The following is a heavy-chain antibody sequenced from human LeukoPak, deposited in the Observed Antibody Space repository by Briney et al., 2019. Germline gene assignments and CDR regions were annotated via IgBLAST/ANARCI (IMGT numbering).Heavy chain of an antibody. CDR3: ARPLGGLGWFDP. CDR2: IYYSGST. Sequence: PSETLSLTCTVSGGSISSSSYYWGWIRQPPGKGLEWIGSIYYSGSTYYNPSLKSRVTISVDTSKNQFSLKLSSVTAADTAVYYCARPLGGLGWFDPLGQGTLVTVSS. D-gene: IGHD3-16*01. J-gene: IGHJ5*02. CDR1: GGSISSSSYY. V-gene: IGHV4-39*01.